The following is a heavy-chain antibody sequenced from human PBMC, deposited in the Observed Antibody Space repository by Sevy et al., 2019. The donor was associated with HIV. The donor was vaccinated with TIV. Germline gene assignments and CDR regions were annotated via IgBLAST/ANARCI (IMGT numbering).Heavy chain of an antibody. V-gene: IGHV3-23*01. D-gene: IGHD2-2*01. CDR1: GFTLSNYA. Sequence: GGSLRLSCTASGFTLSNYAMSWVRQAPGKGLEWVSTFSFGCGKINYADSVKGRFTISRDNSKNTLYLQMNSLRAEDTALYYWTREGCSKPHDYWGQGTLVTVSS. CDR3: TREGCSKPHDY. CDR2: FSFGCGKI. J-gene: IGHJ4*02.